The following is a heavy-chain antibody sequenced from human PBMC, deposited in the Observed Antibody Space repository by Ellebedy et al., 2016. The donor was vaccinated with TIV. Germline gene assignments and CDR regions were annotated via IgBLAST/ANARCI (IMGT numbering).Heavy chain of an antibody. V-gene: IGHV4-39*01. D-gene: IGHD4-17*01. CDR2: IYYSGST. CDR3: ARLNGDYGYVIDY. Sequence: SETLSLTXTVSGGSISSSSYYWGWIRQPPGKGLEWIGSIYYSGSTYYNPSLKSRVTISVDTSKNQFSLKLSSVTAADTAVYYCARLNGDYGYVIDYWGQGTLVTVSS. J-gene: IGHJ4*02. CDR1: GGSISSSSYY.